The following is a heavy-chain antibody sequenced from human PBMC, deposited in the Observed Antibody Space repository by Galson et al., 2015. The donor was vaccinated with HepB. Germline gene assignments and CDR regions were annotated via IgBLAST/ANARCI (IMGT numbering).Heavy chain of an antibody. D-gene: IGHD4/OR15-4a*01. CDR3: AKWGVPTLQYYMDV. CDR2: IYGGGST. V-gene: IGHV3-66*01. CDR1: GFTVSSNY. J-gene: IGHJ6*03. Sequence: SLRLSCAGSGFTVSSNYMNWVRQAPGKGLEWVSVIYGGGSTHYADSVRGRFTISRDNSKNTLYLEMNSLRAEDTALYYCAKWGVPTLQYYMDVWGKGTTVIVSS.